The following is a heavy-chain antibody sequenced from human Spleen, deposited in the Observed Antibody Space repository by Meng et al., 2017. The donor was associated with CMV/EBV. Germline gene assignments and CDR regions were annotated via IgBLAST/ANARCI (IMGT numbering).Heavy chain of an antibody. CDR1: GCTLNGYW. CDR2: ISSDGNIT. J-gene: IGHJ5*02. CDR3: ASNIRFLELLHS. V-gene: IGHV3-74*01. D-gene: IGHD3-3*01. Sequence: CEASGCTLNGYWMHWVRQAPGKGLVWVSRISSDGNITSYADSVKGRFTISRDNAKNTLYLQLNSLRAEDTAVYYCASNIRFLELLHSWGQGTLVTVSS.